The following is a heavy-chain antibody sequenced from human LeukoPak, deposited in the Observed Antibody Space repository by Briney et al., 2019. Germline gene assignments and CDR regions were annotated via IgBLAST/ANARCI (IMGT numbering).Heavy chain of an antibody. CDR3: AGDVGTSGWYTFDY. V-gene: IGHV6-1*01. D-gene: IGHD6-19*01. J-gene: IGHJ4*02. Sequence: SQTLSLTCAIAGDSVSSNNGAWNWIRQSPSRGLEWLGRTYYRFKWYNDYAESMKGRITISPDTSKNQFSLQLNSVTPEDTAVYYCAGDVGTSGWYTFDYWGQGTLVTVSS. CDR1: GDSVSSNNGA. CDR2: TYYRFKWYN.